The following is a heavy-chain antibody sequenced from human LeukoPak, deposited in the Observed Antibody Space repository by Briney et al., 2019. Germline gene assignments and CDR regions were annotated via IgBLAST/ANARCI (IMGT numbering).Heavy chain of an antibody. CDR1: GYTFTGFY. V-gene: IGHV1-2*02. CDR2: INPNSGGT. Sequence: VASVKVSCKASGYTFTGFYVHWVRQAPGQGLEWMGWINPNSGGTNYAQKFPGRVTMTRDTSISAAYMELSRLTSDDTAIYYCARDWFVDSGDDPFPFDYWGQGTLVSVSS. CDR3: ARDWFVDSGDDPFPFDY. J-gene: IGHJ4*02. D-gene: IGHD5-12*01.